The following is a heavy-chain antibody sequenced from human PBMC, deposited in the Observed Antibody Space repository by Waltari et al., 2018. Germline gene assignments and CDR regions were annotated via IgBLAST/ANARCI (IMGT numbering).Heavy chain of an antibody. J-gene: IGHJ3*01. V-gene: IGHV3-30*02. CDR2: IRYDASDI. CDR1: GCPFADNG. CDR3: AKVGVGLTTWYPFDV. Sequence: QVHLVESGGGVVQPGGSLRLSCAASGCPFADNGIHWDRQAPGKGLEWVAFIRYDASDIYYRDSVKGRFTISRDNSKNTLFLQMSSLRPEDTAVYYCAKVGVGLTTWYPFDVWGQGTMVTVSS. D-gene: IGHD1-1*01.